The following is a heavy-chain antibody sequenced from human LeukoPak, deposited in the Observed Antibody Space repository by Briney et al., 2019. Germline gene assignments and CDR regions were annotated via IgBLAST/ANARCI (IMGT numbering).Heavy chain of an antibody. V-gene: IGHV3-9*03. D-gene: IGHD3-16*01. CDR3: AKGSAVLWAEHAFDI. CDR1: GFTFDDYA. Sequence: PGGSLRLSCAASGFTFDDYAMHWVRQAPGKGLEWVTGISWNSGSIGYADSVKGRFTISRDNAKNSLYLQMNSLRAEDMALYYCAKGSAVLWAEHAFDIWGQGTMVTVSS. CDR2: ISWNSGSI. J-gene: IGHJ3*02.